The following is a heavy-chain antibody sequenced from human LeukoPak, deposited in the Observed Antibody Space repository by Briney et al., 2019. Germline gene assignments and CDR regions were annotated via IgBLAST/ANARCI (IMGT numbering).Heavy chain of an antibody. Sequence: ASVKVSCKASGYTFTGYYLHWVRQAPGQGLEWMGWIYPYSGDTNYAQNFQGRVTMTRDTSISTAYMELSSLKSDDTAVYYCARDRNSGSSLDIWGQGTMLTVSS. CDR2: IYPYSGDT. J-gene: IGHJ3*02. V-gene: IGHV1-2*02. CDR3: ARDRNSGSSLDI. D-gene: IGHD6-6*01. CDR1: GYTFTGYY.